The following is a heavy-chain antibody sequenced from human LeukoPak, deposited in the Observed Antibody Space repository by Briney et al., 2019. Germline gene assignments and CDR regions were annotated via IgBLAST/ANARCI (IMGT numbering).Heavy chain of an antibody. Sequence: TGGPLRLSCVASGFPFKGHWMTWVRHSPGKGLDCVANIKPDGSETNYLDSVKGRFTISRDNARDSLFLEMNNLRVDDTAVYYCARDGGELWPLDEWGQGILVTVSS. J-gene: IGHJ4*02. CDR2: IKPDGSET. V-gene: IGHV3-7*01. D-gene: IGHD3-10*01. CDR1: GFPFKGHW. CDR3: ARDGGELWPLDE.